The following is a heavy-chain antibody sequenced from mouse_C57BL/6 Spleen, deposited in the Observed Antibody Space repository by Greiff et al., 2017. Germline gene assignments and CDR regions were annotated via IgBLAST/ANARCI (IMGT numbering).Heavy chain of an antibody. V-gene: IGHV1-55*01. Sequence: QVQLQQPGAELVKPGASVKMSCKASGYTFTSYWITWVKQRPGQGLEWIGDIYPGSGSTNYNEKFKSKATLTVDTSSSTAYMQLSSLTSEDSAVYYCARWYYGSSYWYFDVWGTGTTVTVSS. D-gene: IGHD1-1*01. CDR1: GYTFTSYW. J-gene: IGHJ1*03. CDR2: IYPGSGST. CDR3: ARWYYGSSYWYFDV.